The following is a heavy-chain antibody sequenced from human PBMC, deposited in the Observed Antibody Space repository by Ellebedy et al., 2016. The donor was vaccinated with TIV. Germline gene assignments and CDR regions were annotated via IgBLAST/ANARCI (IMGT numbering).Heavy chain of an antibody. CDR1: GFTFSTYG. V-gene: IGHV3-30*03. Sequence: GESLKISCAASGFTFSTYGIHWVRQAPGKGLEWVALISYDGSDKYYADSVKGRFTISRDNAKNSLYLQMNSLRAEDTAVYYCARATGGTYGLGYWGQGTLVTVSS. CDR2: ISYDGSDK. CDR3: ARATGGTYGLGY. J-gene: IGHJ4*02. D-gene: IGHD1-26*01.